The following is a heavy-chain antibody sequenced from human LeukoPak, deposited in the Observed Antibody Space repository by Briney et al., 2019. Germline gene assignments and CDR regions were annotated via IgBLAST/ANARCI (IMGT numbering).Heavy chain of an antibody. Sequence: QPGRSLRLSCAASGFTFDDCAMHWVRQAPGKGLEWVSGISWNSGSIGYADSVKGRFTISRDNAKNSLYLQMNSLRAEDTALYYCAKGPNYYGSGSYADYWGQGTLVTVSS. V-gene: IGHV3-9*01. CDR1: GFTFDDCA. J-gene: IGHJ4*02. D-gene: IGHD3-10*01. CDR2: ISWNSGSI. CDR3: AKGPNYYGSGSYADY.